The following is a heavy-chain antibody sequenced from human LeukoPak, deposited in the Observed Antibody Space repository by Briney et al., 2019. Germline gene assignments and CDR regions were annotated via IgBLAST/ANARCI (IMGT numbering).Heavy chain of an antibody. CDR3: ARDRGITIFGVAN. Sequence: GGSLRLSCAASGFTFSSYGMHWVRQAPGKGLEWVAVIRYDGSNKYYADSVKGRFTISRDNSKNTLYLQMNSLRAEDTAVYYCARDRGITIFGVANWGQGTLVTVSS. D-gene: IGHD3-3*01. CDR2: IRYDGSNK. J-gene: IGHJ4*02. V-gene: IGHV3-33*01. CDR1: GFTFSSYG.